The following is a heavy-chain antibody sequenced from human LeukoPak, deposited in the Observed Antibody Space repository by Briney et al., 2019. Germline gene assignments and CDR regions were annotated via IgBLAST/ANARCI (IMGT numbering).Heavy chain of an antibody. CDR3: ASSGYPDWFDP. Sequence: GSLRLSCTVSGFTVSSNSMSWIRQPAGKGLEWIGRIYTSGSTNYNPSLKSRVTILVDTSKNQFSLKLSSVTAADTAVYYCASSGYPDWFDPWGQGTLVTVSS. V-gene: IGHV4-4*07. CDR1: GFTVSSNS. CDR2: IYTSGST. J-gene: IGHJ5*02. D-gene: IGHD5-12*01.